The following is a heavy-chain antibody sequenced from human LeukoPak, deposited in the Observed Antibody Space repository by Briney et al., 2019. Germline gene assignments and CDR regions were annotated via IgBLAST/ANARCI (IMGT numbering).Heavy chain of an antibody. V-gene: IGHV1-18*04. J-gene: IGHJ6*04. Sequence: ASVKVSCKASGYTFTSYGISWVRQAPGQGLEWMGWISAYNGNTNYAQKLQGRVTMTTDTPTSTAYMELRSLRSDDTAVYYCAREWGRKSVDESYYGMDVWGKGTTVTVSS. D-gene: IGHD7-27*01. CDR1: GYTFTSYG. CDR2: ISAYNGNT. CDR3: AREWGRKSVDESYYGMDV.